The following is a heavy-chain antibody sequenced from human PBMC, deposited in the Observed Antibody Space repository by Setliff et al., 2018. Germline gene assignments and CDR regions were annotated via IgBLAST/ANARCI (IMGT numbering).Heavy chain of an antibody. Sequence: ASVKVSCKASGYTFTNYGFSWVRQAPGQGLEWMGWISTYNGHTNYAQKLQGRVTLTTDTATSTAYMELRSLRSDDTAVYYCARVKDRYDFWSGYYYYYYMDVWGQGTTVTVSS. CDR3: ARVKDRYDFWSGYYYYYYMDV. CDR2: ISTYNGHT. CDR1: GYTFTNYG. J-gene: IGHJ6*03. D-gene: IGHD3-3*01. V-gene: IGHV1-18*01.